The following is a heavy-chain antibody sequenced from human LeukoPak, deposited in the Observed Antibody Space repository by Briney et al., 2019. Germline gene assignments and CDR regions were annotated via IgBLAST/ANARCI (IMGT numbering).Heavy chain of an antibody. CDR2: ISGSGGST. Sequence: GGSLRLSWAASGFTFSSYSMNWVRQAPGEGLEWVSAISGSGGSTYYADSVKGRFTISRDNSKNTLYLQMNSLRAEDTAVYYCANAHGGFFIRPTKYDFWSGYYGPNDYWGQGTLVTVSS. V-gene: IGHV3-23*01. CDR1: GFTFSSYS. J-gene: IGHJ4*02. CDR3: ANAHGGFFIRPTKYDFWSGYYGPNDY. D-gene: IGHD3-3*01.